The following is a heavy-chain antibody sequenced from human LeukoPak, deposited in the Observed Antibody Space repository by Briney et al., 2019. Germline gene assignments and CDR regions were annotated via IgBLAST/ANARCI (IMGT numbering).Heavy chain of an antibody. Sequence: PGGSLRLSCAASGFTFSSYGMHWVRQAPGKGLEWVAVISYDGSNKYYADSVKGRFTISRDNSKNTLYLKMNSLRAEDTAVYYCAKYSSLPPYYYYGMDVWGQGTTVTVSS. CDR3: AKYSSLPPYYYYGMDV. J-gene: IGHJ6*02. V-gene: IGHV3-30*18. D-gene: IGHD2-15*01. CDR1: GFTFSSYG. CDR2: ISYDGSNK.